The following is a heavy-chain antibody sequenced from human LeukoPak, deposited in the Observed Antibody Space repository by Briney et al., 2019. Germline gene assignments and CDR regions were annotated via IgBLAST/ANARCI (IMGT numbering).Heavy chain of an antibody. CDR1: GGSISSGVYY. CDR2: INHSGST. D-gene: IGHD6-6*01. CDR3: ARGHGSWGSSSSGWFDP. J-gene: IGHJ5*02. Sequence: SETLSLTCTVSGGSISSGVYYWSWIRQPPGKGLEWIGEINHSGSTNYNPSLKSRVTISVDTSKNQFSLKLSSVTAADTAVYYCARGHGSWGSSSSGWFDPWGQGTLVTVSS. V-gene: IGHV4-39*07.